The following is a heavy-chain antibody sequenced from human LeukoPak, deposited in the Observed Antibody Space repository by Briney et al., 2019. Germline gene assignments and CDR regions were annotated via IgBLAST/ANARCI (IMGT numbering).Heavy chain of an antibody. J-gene: IGHJ4*02. Sequence: ASVKVSCKVSGYTLTELSMHWVRQAPGKGLEWMGGFDPEDGETIYAQKFQGRVTMTGDTSTDTAYMELSSLRSEDTAVYYCATDVWAVTTSDYWGQGTLVTVSS. D-gene: IGHD4-17*01. CDR2: FDPEDGET. V-gene: IGHV1-24*01. CDR1: GYTLTELS. CDR3: ATDVWAVTTSDY.